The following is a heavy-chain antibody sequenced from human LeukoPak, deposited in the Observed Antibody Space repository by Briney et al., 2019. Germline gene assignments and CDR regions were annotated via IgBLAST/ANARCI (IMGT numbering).Heavy chain of an antibody. Sequence: ASVKVSCKASGYTFTSYAMHWVRQAPGQRLEWMGWINAGNGNTKYSQKFQGRVTITRDTSASTAYMELSSLRSEDTAVYYCAREGDSSGYYGGPFDYWGQGTLVTVSS. J-gene: IGHJ4*02. V-gene: IGHV1-3*01. CDR2: INAGNGNT. CDR1: GYTFTSYA. D-gene: IGHD3-22*01. CDR3: AREGDSSGYYGGPFDY.